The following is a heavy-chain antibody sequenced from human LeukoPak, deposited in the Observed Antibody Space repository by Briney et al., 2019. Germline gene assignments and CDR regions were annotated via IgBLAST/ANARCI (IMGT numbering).Heavy chain of an antibody. CDR3: ARLPSGGLMPYYFDY. D-gene: IGHD5-12*01. V-gene: IGHV1-46*01. CDR2: IYPSGGST. J-gene: IGHJ4*02. CDR1: GYTFTNYY. Sequence: ASVKVSCKTSGYTFTNYYVHWVRQAPGQGLEWMGMIYPSGGSTSFAQRFQGRVTMTRDTSTSTVYMELSSLRSEDTAIYYCARLPSGGLMPYYFDYWGQGTLVTVSS.